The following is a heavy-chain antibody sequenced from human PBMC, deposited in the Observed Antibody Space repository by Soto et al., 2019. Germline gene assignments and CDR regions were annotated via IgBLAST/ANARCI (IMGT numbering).Heavy chain of an antibody. J-gene: IGHJ6*02. CDR1: GGSISRGDYY. Sequence: QVQLQESGPGLVKPSQTLSLTCTVSGGSISRGDYYWTWIRQPPGKGLEWIGYIYSSGGIYYNPSLKRRVTISVDTSMNQFSLRLSSVTAADTALYYCARGALQHRDYYYYGLDVWGQGTTVTVSS. D-gene: IGHD5-18*01. V-gene: IGHV4-30-4*01. CDR2: IYSSGGI. CDR3: ARGALQHRDYYYYGLDV.